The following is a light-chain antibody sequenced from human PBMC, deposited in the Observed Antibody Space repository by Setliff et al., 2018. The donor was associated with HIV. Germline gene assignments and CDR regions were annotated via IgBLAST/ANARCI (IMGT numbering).Light chain of an antibody. V-gene: IGLV3-21*01. Sequence: SYELAQPPSVSVAPGKTARITCGRNNIGSKSVHWYQQKPGQAPVVVIYYDSDRPSGIPERFSGSNSGNTATLTISRVEAGDEADYYCQVWDSSSDHPYVFGTGTKVTVL. CDR3: QVWDSSSDHPYV. CDR1: NIGSKS. CDR2: YDS. J-gene: IGLJ1*01.